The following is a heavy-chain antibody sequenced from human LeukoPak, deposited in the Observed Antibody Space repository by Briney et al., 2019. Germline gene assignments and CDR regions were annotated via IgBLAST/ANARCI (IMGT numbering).Heavy chain of an antibody. CDR3: AKDSTLYYDSHWKAFDI. CDR1: GFTFSSYA. J-gene: IGHJ3*02. CDR2: ISGSGGST. D-gene: IGHD3-22*01. Sequence: GGSLRLSCAASGFTFSSYAMSWVRQAPGKGLEWVSAISGSGGSTYYADSVKGRFTISRDNSKNTLYLQMNSLRAEDTAVYYCAKDSTLYYDSHWKAFDIWGQGTMVTVSS. V-gene: IGHV3-23*01.